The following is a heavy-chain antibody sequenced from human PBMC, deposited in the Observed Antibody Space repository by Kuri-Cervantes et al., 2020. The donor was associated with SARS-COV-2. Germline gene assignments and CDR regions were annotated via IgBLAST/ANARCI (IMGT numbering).Heavy chain of an antibody. V-gene: IGHV3-9*01. J-gene: IGHJ4*02. Sequence: SLKISCAASGFTFGDYAMHWARQVPGKGLEWVSGISWNGDDIGSADSVKGRFTISRDNAKNSLYLQMNSLRPEDTALYYCAKAPGWVLRDYFASWGQGTLVTVSS. D-gene: IGHD2-21*01. CDR3: AKAPGWVLRDYFAS. CDR2: ISWNGDDI. CDR1: GFTFGDYA.